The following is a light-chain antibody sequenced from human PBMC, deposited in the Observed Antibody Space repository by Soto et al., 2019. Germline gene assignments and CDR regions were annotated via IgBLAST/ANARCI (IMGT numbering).Light chain of an antibody. J-gene: IGKJ5*01. Sequence: EIVMTQSPATLSVSPGERAILSCSASQSIRTNVAWYQQRPGQAPRLLIYGASTRATDIAARFSGSGSGTEFTLPISSRQSQDVAIDYCQQYNHWTSITFGQGTRLEFK. V-gene: IGKV3-15*01. CDR1: QSIRTN. CDR2: GAS. CDR3: QQYNHWTSIT.